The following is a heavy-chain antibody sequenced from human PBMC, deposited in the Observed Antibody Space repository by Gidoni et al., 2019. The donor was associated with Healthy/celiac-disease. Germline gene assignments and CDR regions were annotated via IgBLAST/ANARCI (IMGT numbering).Heavy chain of an antibody. CDR2: IKQDGSEK. J-gene: IGHJ4*02. D-gene: IGHD6-6*01. CDR3: AREPYSSSPELDY. V-gene: IGHV3-7*01. Sequence: EVQLVESGGGLVQPGGSLGLSCAASGFTFSSYWMSWVRQAPGKGLEWVANIKQDGSEKYYVESVKGRFTIARDNAKNSLYLQMNSLRAEGTAVYYCAREPYSSSPELDYWGQGTLVTVSS. CDR1: GFTFSSYW.